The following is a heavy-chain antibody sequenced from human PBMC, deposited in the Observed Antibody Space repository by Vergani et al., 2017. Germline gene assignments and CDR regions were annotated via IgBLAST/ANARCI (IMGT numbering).Heavy chain of an antibody. V-gene: IGHV4-34*01. Sequence: QVQLQYWGAGLLKPSETLSLTCAVYCGSFSGYYWRWIRQPPGTGLEWSGEINHSGSSNYNPSLKSRVTISVDRAKNQFSLKLSSVTAADSAVYYCARGRYFSGSSCYTTNYYYMDVWGKGTTVTVSS. CDR3: ARGRYFSGSSCYTTNYYYMDV. J-gene: IGHJ6*03. CDR1: CGSFSGYY. D-gene: IGHD2-2*02. CDR2: INHSGSS.